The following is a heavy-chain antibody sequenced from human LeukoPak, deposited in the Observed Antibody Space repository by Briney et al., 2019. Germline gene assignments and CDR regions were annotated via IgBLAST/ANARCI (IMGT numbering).Heavy chain of an antibody. Sequence: PGRSLRLSCAASGFTFSSYGMHWVRQAPGKGLEWVAVISYDGSNKYYADSVKGRFTISRDNSKNTLYLQMNSLRAEDTAVYYCAKDGGIAEAGYYYGMDVWGQGTTDTVSS. D-gene: IGHD6-19*01. CDR1: GFTFSSYG. CDR2: ISYDGSNK. CDR3: AKDGGIAEAGYYYGMDV. J-gene: IGHJ6*02. V-gene: IGHV3-30*18.